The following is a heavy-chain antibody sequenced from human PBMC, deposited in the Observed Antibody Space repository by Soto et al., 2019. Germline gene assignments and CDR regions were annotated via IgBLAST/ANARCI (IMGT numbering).Heavy chain of an antibody. CDR1: GGSISSYY. CDR3: ARESAYGPPYPADWFDP. D-gene: IGHD4-17*01. Sequence: SETLSLTCTVSGGSISSYYWSWIRQPPGKGPEWIGYIYYSGSTNYNPSLKSRVTISVDTSKNQFSLKLSSVTAADTAVYYCARESAYGPPYPADWFDPWGQGTLVTVSS. J-gene: IGHJ5*02. V-gene: IGHV4-59*01. CDR2: IYYSGST.